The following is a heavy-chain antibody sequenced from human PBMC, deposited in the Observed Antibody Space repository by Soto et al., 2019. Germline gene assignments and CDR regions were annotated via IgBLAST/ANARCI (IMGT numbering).Heavy chain of an antibody. Sequence: QMQLVQSGPEVKKPGTSVKVSCKASGFTFTSSAVQWVRQARGQRLEWIGWIVVGSGNTNYAQKFQERVTITRDMSTSTAYMELSSLRSEDTAVYYCAADRNWNDVRFDYWGQGTLVTVSS. CDR3: AADRNWNDVRFDY. D-gene: IGHD1-1*01. J-gene: IGHJ4*02. CDR2: IVVGSGNT. V-gene: IGHV1-58*01. CDR1: GFTFTSSA.